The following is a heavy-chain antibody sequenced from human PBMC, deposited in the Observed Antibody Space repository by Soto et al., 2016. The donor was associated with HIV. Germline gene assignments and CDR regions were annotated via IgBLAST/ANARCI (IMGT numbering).Heavy chain of an antibody. CDR2: INSDGSNT. CDR1: GFNFSSYW. J-gene: IGHJ4*02. D-gene: IGHD3-3*01. CDR3: ARDRSFWSGSLYY. V-gene: IGHV3-74*01. Sequence: EAQLVESGGGLVQPGGSLRLSCAASGFNFSSYWMHWVRQAPGKGLMWVSRINSDGSNTRYADSVKGRFTISRDNAKNTLYLQMNSLRADDTAVYYCARDRSFWSGSLYYWGQGTLVTVSS.